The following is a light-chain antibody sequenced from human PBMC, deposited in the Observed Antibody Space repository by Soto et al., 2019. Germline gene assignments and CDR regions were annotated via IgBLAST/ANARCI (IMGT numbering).Light chain of an antibody. CDR1: NSGVVNYEY. Sequence: QSALSQPASVSGSPGQSITISCTGINSGVVNYEYVSWYQQFPDKAPKLIIYEGRERPSGVSDRFSGSKSDNAASLTISALQTEDEAEYFCCSYAGSVFGGGTKLTVL. CDR2: EGR. CDR3: CSYAGSV. J-gene: IGLJ2*01. V-gene: IGLV2-23*01.